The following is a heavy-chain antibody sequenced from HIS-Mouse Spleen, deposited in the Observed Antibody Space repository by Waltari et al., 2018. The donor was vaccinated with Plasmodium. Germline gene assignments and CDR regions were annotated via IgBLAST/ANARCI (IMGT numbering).Heavy chain of an antibody. CDR2: IYYSGRT. D-gene: IGHD1-26*01. CDR3: ARRGGSYYYFDY. J-gene: IGHJ4*02. V-gene: IGHV4-39*01. CDR1: GGSISSSSYY. Sequence: QLQLQESGPGLVKPSETLSLTCTVSGGSISSSSYYWGWIRQPPGKGLEWIGGIYYSGRTYYNPSLKSGVTISVDTSKNQFSLKLSSVTAADTAVYYCARRGGSYYYFDYWGQGTLVTVSS.